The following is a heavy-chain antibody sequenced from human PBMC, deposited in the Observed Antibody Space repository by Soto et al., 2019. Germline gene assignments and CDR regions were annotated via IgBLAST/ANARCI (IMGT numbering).Heavy chain of an antibody. D-gene: IGHD3-10*01. CDR1: GGSISSYY. J-gene: IGHJ6*02. Sequence: QVQLQESGPGLVKPSETLSLTCTVSGGSISSYYWSWIRQPPGKGLEWIGYIYYSGSTNYNPSLKRRVTISVDTSKNQFSLKLSSVTAADTAVYYCARAEIWGPSGSYYNGYYYGMDVWGQGTTVTVSS. CDR2: IYYSGST. CDR3: ARAEIWGPSGSYYNGYYYGMDV. V-gene: IGHV4-59*01.